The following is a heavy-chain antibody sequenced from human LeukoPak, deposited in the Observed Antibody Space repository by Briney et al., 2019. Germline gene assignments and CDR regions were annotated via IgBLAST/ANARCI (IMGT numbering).Heavy chain of an antibody. CDR1: GFTFSSYE. CDR3: ARELSGTTSYYFDY. Sequence: GGSLRLSCAASGFTFSSYEMNWVRQAPGKGLEWVSYISTSGNTRYYADSVKGRFAISRDNAKNSLYLQMNSLRVEDTAVYYCARELSGTTSYYFDYWGQGTLVTVSS. J-gene: IGHJ4*02. V-gene: IGHV3-48*03. D-gene: IGHD1-7*01. CDR2: ISTSGNTR.